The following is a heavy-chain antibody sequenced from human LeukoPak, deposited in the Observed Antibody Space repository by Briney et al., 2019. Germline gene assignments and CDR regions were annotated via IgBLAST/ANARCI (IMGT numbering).Heavy chain of an antibody. J-gene: IGHJ4*02. V-gene: IGHV3-30*02. CDR1: GFTFSTYG. Sequence: PGGSLRLSCAASGFTFSTYGMHWVRQAPGKGLEWVAFIRFDGNNKYYADSVKGRFTISRDNSKNTLYLQMNSLRAEDTAVYYCAKLISPYDSWGQGTLVLVSS. CDR2: IRFDGNNK. CDR3: AKLISPYDS.